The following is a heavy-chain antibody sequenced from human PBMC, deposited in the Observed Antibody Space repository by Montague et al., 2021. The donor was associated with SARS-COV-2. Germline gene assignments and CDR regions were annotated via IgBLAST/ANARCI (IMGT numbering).Heavy chain of an antibody. V-gene: IGHV4-39*02. CDR2: IYDSGST. CDR1: GGSISSNNYY. CDR3: ARRGRKLLTVATTIGGFDM. J-gene: IGHJ3*02. D-gene: IGHD5-12*01. Sequence: SETLSLTCTVSGGSISSNNYYWDWIRQPPGKGLEWIGSIYDSGSTYYNPSLKSRVTISVDTSKNHFSLKLNSVTAADTAVYHCARRGRKLLTVATTIGGFDMWGQGTMVTVSS.